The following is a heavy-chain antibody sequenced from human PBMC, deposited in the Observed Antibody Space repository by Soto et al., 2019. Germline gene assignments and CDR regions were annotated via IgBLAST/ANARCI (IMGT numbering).Heavy chain of an antibody. CDR3: ARVREPLTGGPWFDP. CDR1: GGSFSGYY. J-gene: IGHJ5*02. V-gene: IGHV4-34*01. Sequence: QVQLQQWGAGLLKPSETLSLTCAVYGGSFSGYYWSWIRQPPGKGLEWIGEINHSGSTNYNPSLTSRVTISVYTSTNQFSLKLSSVTAADTAVYYCARVREPLTGGPWFDPWGQGTLVTVSS. D-gene: IGHD1-26*01. CDR2: INHSGST.